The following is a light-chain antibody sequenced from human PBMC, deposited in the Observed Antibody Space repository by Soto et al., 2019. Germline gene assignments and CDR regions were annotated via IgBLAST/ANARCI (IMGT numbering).Light chain of an antibody. CDR3: ISYAGSNNFVV. CDR1: SSDVGAYSY. CDR2: EVS. Sequence: QSALTQHPSASGSPGQSVTISCTGTSSDVGAYSYVSWYQQHPGKAPKLMIYEVSKRPSGVPDRFSGSKSGNTACLTISGLQAEDEADYYCISYAGSNNFVVFGGGTKLTVL. V-gene: IGLV2-8*01. J-gene: IGLJ2*01.